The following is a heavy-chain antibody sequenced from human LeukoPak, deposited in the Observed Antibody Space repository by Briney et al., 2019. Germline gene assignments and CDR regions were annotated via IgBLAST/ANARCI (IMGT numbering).Heavy chain of an antibody. Sequence: SVKVSCKASGGTFSSYAISWVRQAPGQGLEWMGGIIPIFGTANYAQKFQGRVTITADESTSTAYMELSSLRSEGTAVYYCARVTSPYSSSWYVNWYFDLWGRGTLVTVSS. CDR1: GGTFSSYA. CDR2: IIPIFGTA. J-gene: IGHJ2*01. V-gene: IGHV1-69*13. D-gene: IGHD6-13*01. CDR3: ARVTSPYSSSWYVNWYFDL.